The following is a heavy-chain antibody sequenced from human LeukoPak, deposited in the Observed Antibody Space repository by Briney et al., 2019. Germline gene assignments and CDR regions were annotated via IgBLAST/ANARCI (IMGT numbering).Heavy chain of an antibody. CDR3: VRGGYGSIDY. CDR1: GFIFSSLW. D-gene: IGHD4-17*01. V-gene: IGHV3-74*03. Sequence: GGSLRLSCGASGFIFSSLWMHWVRHAPGKGLVWVSQISSDGGSTKYADSVKGRFTISRDNAKNTLYLQLNSLRAEDTAVYYCVRGGYGSIDYWGQGTLVTVSS. J-gene: IGHJ4*02. CDR2: ISSDGGST.